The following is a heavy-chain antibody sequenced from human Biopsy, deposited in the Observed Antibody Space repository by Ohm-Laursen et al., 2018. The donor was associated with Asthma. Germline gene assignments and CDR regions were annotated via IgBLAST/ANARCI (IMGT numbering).Heavy chain of an antibody. CDR2: ISHDGTTE. CDR3: AKGWYFDS. CDR1: GFTFSSYG. V-gene: IGHV3-30*18. D-gene: IGHD6-13*01. J-gene: IGHJ4*02. Sequence: SLRLSCTASGFTFSSYGMNWVRQAPGKGLEWVAIISHDGTTEYYADSVKGRFTISRGNSRDTVSLQMNSLRADDTAVYYCAKGWYFDSWGQGTQVTVSS.